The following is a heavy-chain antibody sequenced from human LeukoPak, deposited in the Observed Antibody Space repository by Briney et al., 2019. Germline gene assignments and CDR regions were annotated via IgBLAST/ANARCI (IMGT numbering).Heavy chain of an antibody. V-gene: IGHV3-23*01. D-gene: IGHD5-12*01. Sequence: GGSLRLSCVGSGYTFSDYAMGWVRQAPGKGLEWVSDISGVSDSTHYADSVKGRFTISRDNSKNTLYLQMNSLRAEDTAVYYCATESKWLPTYWGQGTLVTVSS. CDR2: ISGVSDST. CDR3: ATESKWLPTY. J-gene: IGHJ4*02. CDR1: GYTFSDYA.